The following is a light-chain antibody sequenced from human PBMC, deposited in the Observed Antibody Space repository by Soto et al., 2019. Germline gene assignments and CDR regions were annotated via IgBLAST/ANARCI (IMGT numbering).Light chain of an antibody. J-gene: IGKJ3*01. CDR2: VAS. V-gene: IGKV3-20*01. CDR1: QSISSSY. CDR3: QQYSSSPFT. Sequence: EIVLTQSPGTLSLSPGERATLSCRASQSISSSYLAWYQQKPGQAPRLLDYVASSRATGLPGRFSGSGSGTYITLTISRLEHDDFAVYYCQQYSSSPFTFGPGTKVDIK.